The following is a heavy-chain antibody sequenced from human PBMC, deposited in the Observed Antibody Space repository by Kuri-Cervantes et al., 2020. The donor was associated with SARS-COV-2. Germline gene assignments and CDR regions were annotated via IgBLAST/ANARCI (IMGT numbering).Heavy chain of an antibody. CDR1: GFTFSDYY. CDR3: ARGQTTVVTHDWYFDL. V-gene: IGHV3-11*04. CDR2: ISSSGSTI. J-gene: IGHJ2*01. Sequence: GESLKISCAASGFTFSDYYMSWIRQAPGKGLEWVSYISSSGSTIYYADSVKGRFTISRDNAKNSLYLQMNSLRAEDTAVYYCARGQTTVVTHDWYFDLWGRGTLVTVSS. D-gene: IGHD4-23*01.